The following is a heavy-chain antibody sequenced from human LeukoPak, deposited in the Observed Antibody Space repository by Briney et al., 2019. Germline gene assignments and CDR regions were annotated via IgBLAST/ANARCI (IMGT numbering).Heavy chain of an antibody. CDR1: GFTFSSYA. V-gene: IGHV3-30*04. CDR2: ISYDGSNK. D-gene: IGHD6-13*01. Sequence: PGGSLRLSCAASGFTFSSYAMHWVRQAPGKGLEWVAVISYDGSNKYYADSVKSRFTISRDNSKNTLYLQMNSLRAEDTAVYYCARVSYYSSSWYRPPDYYYMDVWGKGTTVTVSS. J-gene: IGHJ6*03. CDR3: ARVSYYSSSWYRPPDYYYMDV.